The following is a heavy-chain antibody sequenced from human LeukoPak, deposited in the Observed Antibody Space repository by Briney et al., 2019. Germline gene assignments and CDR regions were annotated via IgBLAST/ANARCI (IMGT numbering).Heavy chain of an antibody. J-gene: IGHJ5*02. CDR1: GYTFTVTY. Sequence: GASVKVSCRASGYTFTVTYIHWVRQAPGQGLEWMGWINPKNGGTKYAQKFQGRVAMTRDTSISTAYMELSSLRSDDTAVYYCAVGLPPASMTWGQGTLVTASS. CDR2: INPKNGGT. D-gene: IGHD2-15*01. V-gene: IGHV1-2*02. CDR3: AVGLPPASMT.